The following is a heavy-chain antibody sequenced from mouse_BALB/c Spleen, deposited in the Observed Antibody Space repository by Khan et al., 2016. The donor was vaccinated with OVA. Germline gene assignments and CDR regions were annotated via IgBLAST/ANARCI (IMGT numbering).Heavy chain of an antibody. CDR1: GYTFKSYD. J-gene: IGHJ4*01. CDR3: AREGLRGVAMDY. CDR2: IYPGDGTT. Sequence: VQLQESGPDLVKPGALVKISCKASGYTFKSYDINWVKQRPGQGLEWIGWIYPGDGTTKYNENFKGKATLTADISSSTAYMHLSSLTSEISAVYFCAREGLRGVAMDYWGQGTSVTVSS. V-gene: IGHV1S56*01. D-gene: IGHD2-4*01.